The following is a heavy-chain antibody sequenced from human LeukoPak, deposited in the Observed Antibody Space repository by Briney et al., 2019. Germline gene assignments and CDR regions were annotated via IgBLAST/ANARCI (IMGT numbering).Heavy chain of an antibody. CDR1: GCTFSSYE. CDR3: AEIGIRMIGRV. CDR2: IISSVSTT. V-gene: IGHV3-48*03. D-gene: IGHD3-10*02. Sequence: GSLRLSCVASGCTFSSYEMSWVRQAPGEGLEWVSYIISSVSTTYYAQPLKGGFTISSDKAKTSLYLQMSSLRAEDTAVFHCAEIGIRMIGRVWGEGATVSISS. J-gene: IGHJ6*01.